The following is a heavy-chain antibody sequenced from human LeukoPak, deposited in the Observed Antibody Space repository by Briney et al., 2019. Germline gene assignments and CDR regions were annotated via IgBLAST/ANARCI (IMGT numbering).Heavy chain of an antibody. J-gene: IGHJ5*02. Sequence: PGGSLRLSCAASGFTFSRYGMHWVRQAPGKGLEWVAFMRYDGSNRYYADFVKGRFTISRDNSKNTLYLQMNSLRAEDTAVYYCAREFSVGWFDPWGQGTLVTVSS. V-gene: IGHV3-30*02. CDR3: AREFSVGWFDP. CDR2: MRYDGSNR. CDR1: GFTFSRYG. D-gene: IGHD1-26*01.